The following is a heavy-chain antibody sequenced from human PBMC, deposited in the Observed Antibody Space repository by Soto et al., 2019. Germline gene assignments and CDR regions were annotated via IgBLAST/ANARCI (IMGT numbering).Heavy chain of an antibody. Sequence: SQPPSLTSTVYCGSTNSPGHSRIWIRKPPGKGLEWIGYIYHSGSTYYNPSLKSRVTISVDTSKNQFSLNLNSVTAADTAVYYCAREGEGKMATTYDYWGQGTLVTVS. V-gene: IGHV4-30-2*05. J-gene: IGHJ4*02. CDR3: AREGEGKMATTYDY. CDR2: IYHSGST. CDR1: CGSTNSPGHS. D-gene: IGHD1-1*01.